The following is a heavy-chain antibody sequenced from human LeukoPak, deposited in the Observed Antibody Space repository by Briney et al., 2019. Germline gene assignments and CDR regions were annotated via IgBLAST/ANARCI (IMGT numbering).Heavy chain of an antibody. J-gene: IGHJ4*02. CDR1: GGSITSYY. CDR2: IYYSANA. CDR3: ASHNSLGGPLAHFDY. Sequence: PSETLSLTCSVSGGSITSYYRSWIRQPPGKGLEWIGLIYYSANANYNPSLKSRVTISVDTSKKHLSLKLNSVTAADTAVYYCASHNSLGGPLAHFDYWGQGTLVTVSS. D-gene: IGHD3-16*01. V-gene: IGHV4-59*08.